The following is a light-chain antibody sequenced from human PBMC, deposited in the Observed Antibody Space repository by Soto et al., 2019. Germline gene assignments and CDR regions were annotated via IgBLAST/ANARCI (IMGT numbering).Light chain of an antibody. J-gene: IGKJ1*01. CDR2: GAS. Sequence: EIVLTQSPATLSLSPGERATLSCRASQSVSSYLAWYQQKPGQAPRLLIYGASRRATGIPDRFSGSGSGTDFTLTISSLQSEDFAVYFCQQYHIWPSWTFGQGTKV. CDR3: QQYHIWPSWT. CDR1: QSVSSY. V-gene: IGKV3D-15*01.